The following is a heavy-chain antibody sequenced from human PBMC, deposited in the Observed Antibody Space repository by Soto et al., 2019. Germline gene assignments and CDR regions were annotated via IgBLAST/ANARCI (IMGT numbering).Heavy chain of an antibody. CDR2: IKQDGSEK. CDR1: GFTFSSYW. D-gene: IGHD2-15*01. CDR3: ARDPVVVVVAATSLGMDV. J-gene: IGHJ6*02. Sequence: EVQLVESGGGLVQPGGSLRLSCAASGFTFSSYWMSWVRQAPGKGLEWVANIKQDGSEKYYVDSVKGRFTISRDNAKNSLYLKMNSLRAEDTAVYYCARDPVVVVVAATSLGMDVWGQGTTVTVSS. V-gene: IGHV3-7*03.